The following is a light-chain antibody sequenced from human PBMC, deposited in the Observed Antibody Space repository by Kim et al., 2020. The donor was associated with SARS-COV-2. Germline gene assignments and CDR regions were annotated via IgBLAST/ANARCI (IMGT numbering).Light chain of an antibody. CDR1: QSVSSS. Sequence: DIQMTQSPSTLSASVGDRVTITCRASQSVSSSLAWYQQKPGKPPNLLIYKATSLESGVPSRFSGSGSGTEFTLTISSLQPDDFATYYCQQFNSFPYTFGQGPKLEIK. V-gene: IGKV1-5*03. CDR3: QQFNSFPYT. J-gene: IGKJ2*01. CDR2: KAT.